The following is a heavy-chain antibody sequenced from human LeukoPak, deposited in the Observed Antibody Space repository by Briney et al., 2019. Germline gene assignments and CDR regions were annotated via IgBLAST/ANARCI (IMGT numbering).Heavy chain of an antibody. D-gene: IGHD3-10*01. J-gene: IGHJ5*02. CDR2: ISSSSSYI. V-gene: IGHV3-21*01. CDR1: GFTFSSYS. CDR3: AGSLWFGDSGWFDP. Sequence: PGGSLRLSCAASGFTFSSYSMNWVRQAPGKGLEWVSYISSSSSYIYYADSVKGRFTISRDNAKNSLYLQMNSLRAEDTAVYYCAGSLWFGDSGWFDPWGQGTLVTVSS.